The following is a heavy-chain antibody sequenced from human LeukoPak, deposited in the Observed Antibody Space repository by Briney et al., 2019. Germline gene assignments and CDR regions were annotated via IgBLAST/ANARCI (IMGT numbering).Heavy chain of an antibody. J-gene: IGHJ4*02. D-gene: IGHD6-19*01. V-gene: IGHV4-59*01. CDR3: ARVRSSGWSMNFDY. Sequence: SETLSLTCTVSGGSISIYYWSWIRQPPGKGLEWIGYIYYSGSTNYNPSLKSRVTISVDTSKNQFSLKLSSVTAADTAVYYCARVRSSGWSMNFDYWGQGTLVTVSS. CDR2: IYYSGST. CDR1: GGSISIYY.